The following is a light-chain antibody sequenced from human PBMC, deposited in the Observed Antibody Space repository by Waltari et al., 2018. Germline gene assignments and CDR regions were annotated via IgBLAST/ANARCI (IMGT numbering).Light chain of an antibody. Sequence: DIQMTQSPSSLSASVGDTVTITCRASQGIRNYLNWFQQKPGKPPKLLIYAATTLQSGVPTRFSGSGSGTEFTLTISSLQPEDFAAYYCLQLNSSPLTFGGGTKVEIK. V-gene: IGKV1-17*01. CDR2: AAT. CDR1: QGIRNY. CDR3: LQLNSSPLT. J-gene: IGKJ4*01.